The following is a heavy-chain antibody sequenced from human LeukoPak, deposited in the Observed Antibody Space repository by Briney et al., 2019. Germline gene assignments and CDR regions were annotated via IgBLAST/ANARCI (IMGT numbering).Heavy chain of an antibody. CDR3: ARVRITMVRGVALDY. CDR2: IKQDGSEK. D-gene: IGHD3-10*01. J-gene: IGHJ4*02. CDR1: GFTFSSYW. V-gene: IGHV3-7*03. Sequence: GGSLRLSCAASGFTFSSYWVSWVRQAPGKGLEWVANIKQDGSEKYYVDSVKGRFTISRDNAKNSLYLQMNSLRAEDTAVYYCARVRITMVRGVALDYWGQGTLVTVSS.